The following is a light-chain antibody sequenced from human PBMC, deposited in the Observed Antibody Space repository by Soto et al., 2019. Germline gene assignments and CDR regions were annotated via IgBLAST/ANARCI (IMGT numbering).Light chain of an antibody. V-gene: IGKV1-5*01. CDR3: QQYNSYSPWT. J-gene: IGKJ1*01. Sequence: DIQMTQSPSTLSASVGDRVTITCRASQSISSWLAWYQQKPGKAPKLLIYDASSLESGVPSRFSGSGSGTEFTLTISSLQPDDFATYYCQQYNSYSPWTFRQGTKLEIK. CDR1: QSISSW. CDR2: DAS.